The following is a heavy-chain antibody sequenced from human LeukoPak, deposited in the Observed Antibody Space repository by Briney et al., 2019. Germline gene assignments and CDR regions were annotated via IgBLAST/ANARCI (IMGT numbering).Heavy chain of an antibody. J-gene: IGHJ5*02. Sequence: ASVKVSCKASGGTFSSYAISWVRQAPGQGLEWMGGIIPIFGTANYAQKFQGRVTITADESTSTAYMELSSLRSEDTAVYYCARDRGEAYCSGGSCYEGPFDPWGQGTLVTVSS. D-gene: IGHD2-15*01. CDR3: ARDRGEAYCSGGSCYEGPFDP. CDR2: IIPIFGTA. CDR1: GGTFSSYA. V-gene: IGHV1-69*01.